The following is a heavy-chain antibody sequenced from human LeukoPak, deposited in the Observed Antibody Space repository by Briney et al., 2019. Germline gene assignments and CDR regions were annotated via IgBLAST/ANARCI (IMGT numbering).Heavy chain of an antibody. D-gene: IGHD3-10*01. J-gene: IGHJ4*02. Sequence: ASVKVSCKGSGYTFNSQLFSWVRQVPGQGLEWMGWISGHNGNTDYAQKFKDRVTLTTDTSTTTAYMELRSLTDDDTAEYYSARIWAEFHMVSDFWGQGTQVTVSP. CDR1: GYTFNSQL. V-gene: IGHV1-18*01. CDR3: ARIWAEFHMVSDF. CDR2: ISGHNGNT.